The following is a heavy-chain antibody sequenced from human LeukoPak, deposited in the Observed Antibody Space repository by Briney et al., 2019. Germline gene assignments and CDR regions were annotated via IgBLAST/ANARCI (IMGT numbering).Heavy chain of an antibody. CDR1: GFKFSNFG. CDR3: ARDRSSTYFDY. V-gene: IGHV3-33*01. CDR2: IWYDGTNK. J-gene: IGHJ4*02. Sequence: GRSLRLSCAASGFKFSNFGMHGVRQAPGKGLEGVAVIWYDGTNKYYADSVKGRFTISRDNSKNTLYLQMDSLSAEDTAVYYCARDRSSTYFDYWAQGTPVTVSS. D-gene: IGHD2-2*01.